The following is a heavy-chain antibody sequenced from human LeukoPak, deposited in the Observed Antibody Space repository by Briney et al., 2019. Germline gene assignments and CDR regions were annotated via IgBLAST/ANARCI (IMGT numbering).Heavy chain of an antibody. J-gene: IGHJ6*03. CDR2: IYYSGST. CDR3: ARRITGTTYSYYYYMDV. Sequence: SETLSLTCTVSGGSISSGDYYWSWIRQPPGKGLGWIGYIYYSGSTNYNPSLKSRVTMSVDTSKNQFSLRLNSVTAADTAVYYCARRITGTTYSYYYYMDVWGKGTTVTVSS. CDR1: GGSISSGDYY. V-gene: IGHV4-61*08. D-gene: IGHD1-20*01.